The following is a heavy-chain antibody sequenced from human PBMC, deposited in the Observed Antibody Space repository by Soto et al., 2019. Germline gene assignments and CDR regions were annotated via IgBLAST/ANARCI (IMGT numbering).Heavy chain of an antibody. J-gene: IGHJ4*02. Sequence: QVQLVQSGAEVKKPGSSVKVSCKASGGTFSSYAISWVRQAPGQGLEWMGGIIPIFGTANYAQKFQGRVTITADEPTRTAYKELSSLRYEDTAVYYCARDLQGVGAIVPDVLWGQGTLVTVSS. CDR2: IIPIFGTA. V-gene: IGHV1-69*01. CDR1: GGTFSSYA. D-gene: IGHD1-26*01. CDR3: ARDLQGVGAIVPDVL.